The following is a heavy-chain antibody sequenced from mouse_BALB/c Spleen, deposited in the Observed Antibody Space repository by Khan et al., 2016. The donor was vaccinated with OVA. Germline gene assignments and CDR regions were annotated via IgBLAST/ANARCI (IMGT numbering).Heavy chain of an antibody. CDR3: AREGDDGGLAY. Sequence: EVELVESGGGLVKPGGSLKLSCATSGFTFSDYYMYWVRQTPEKRLEWVAYISNRGATTYYPDTLRGRFTISRDNAKNTLYLQMSRLKSEDTAIYYCAREGDDGGLAYWGQGTLVTVSA. V-gene: IGHV5-12*02. CDR2: ISNRGATT. CDR1: GFTFSDYY. J-gene: IGHJ3*01. D-gene: IGHD2-3*01.